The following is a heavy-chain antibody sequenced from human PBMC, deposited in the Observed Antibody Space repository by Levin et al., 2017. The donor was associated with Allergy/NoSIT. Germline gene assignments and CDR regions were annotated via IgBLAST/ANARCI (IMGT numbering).Heavy chain of an antibody. D-gene: IGHD3-10*01. V-gene: IGHV3-9*01. CDR3: AKDKLSHAPSGIDY. Sequence: GGSLRLSCAGSGFNFDDYAMHWVRRGPGKGLEWVSGISWNGGRVGYADSVKGRFTIARDNAKNSLFLQMSNLRPEDSALYYCAKDKLSHAPSGIDYWGQGTLVTVSS. CDR2: ISWNGGRV. J-gene: IGHJ4*02. CDR1: GFNFDDYA.